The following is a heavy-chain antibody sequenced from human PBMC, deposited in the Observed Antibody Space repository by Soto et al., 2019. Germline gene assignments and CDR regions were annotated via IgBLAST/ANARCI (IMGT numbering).Heavy chain of an antibody. Sequence: SETLSLTCTVSGGSISSSSYYWGWIRQPPGKGLEWIGYIYYSGSTNYNPSLKSRVTISVDTSKNQFSLKLSSVTAADTAVYYCARVATYYDILTGFDYWGQGTLVTVSS. CDR3: ARVATYYDILTGFDY. CDR2: IYYSGST. D-gene: IGHD3-9*01. J-gene: IGHJ4*02. V-gene: IGHV4-61*05. CDR1: GGSISSSSYY.